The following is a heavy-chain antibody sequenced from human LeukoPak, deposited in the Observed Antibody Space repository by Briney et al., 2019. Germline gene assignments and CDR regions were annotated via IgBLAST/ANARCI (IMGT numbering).Heavy chain of an antibody. CDR2: IFPSGGEI. D-gene: IGHD6-19*01. V-gene: IGHV3-23*01. Sequence: GGSLRLSCEASGFTFSTFDMIWVRQPPGKGLEWVSSIFPSGGEIHYADSVRGRFTISRDNSKSTLSLQMNSLRAEDTAVYYCAKNSGHSSGWYFDYWGQGTLVTVSS. J-gene: IGHJ4*02. CDR1: GFTFSTFD. CDR3: AKNSGHSSGWYFDY.